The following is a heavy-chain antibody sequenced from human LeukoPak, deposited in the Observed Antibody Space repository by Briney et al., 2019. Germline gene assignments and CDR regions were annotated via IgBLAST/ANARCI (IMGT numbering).Heavy chain of an antibody. CDR1: GFTFSNAY. CDR3: ARETNSGYDF. D-gene: IGHD3-22*01. CDR2: ISAGRSYT. J-gene: IGHJ4*02. V-gene: IGHV3-11*06. Sequence: PGGSLRLSCAASGFTFSNAYMSWVRQAPGKALEWVSYISAGRSYTSYADSVKGRFTVSRDNAKNSLFLQMNSLRAEDTAVYYCARETNSGYDFWGQGTLVTVSS.